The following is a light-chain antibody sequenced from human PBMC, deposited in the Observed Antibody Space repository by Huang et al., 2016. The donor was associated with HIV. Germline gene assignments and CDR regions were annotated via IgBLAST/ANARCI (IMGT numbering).Light chain of an antibody. CDR1: QSVSSNY. J-gene: IGKJ4*01. CDR2: AAS. CDR3: QQYGSSPLT. V-gene: IGKV3-20*01. Sequence: EIVLTKSPGTLSLSHGESATLSCRASQSVSSNYLAWYHQKSGQAPRLLIYAASNRATGIPDRFSGSGSGTDFTLAISRLEPEDFAVYYCQQYGSSPLTFSGGTKVEIK.